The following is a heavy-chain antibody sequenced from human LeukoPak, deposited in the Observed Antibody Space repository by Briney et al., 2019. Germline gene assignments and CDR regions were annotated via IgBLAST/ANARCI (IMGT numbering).Heavy chain of an antibody. D-gene: IGHD2-15*01. CDR3: ARATQSYYYYLDV. CDR1: RFTFSSYG. V-gene: IGHV3-30*02. Sequence: GGSLRLSCATSRFTFSSYGMHWVRQAPGKGLEWVAFIRYDGSIKYYADSVKGRFTISRDNSKNSLYLQMNSLRTEDTAFYYCARATQSYYYYLDVWGTGTTVTVSS. CDR2: IRYDGSIK. J-gene: IGHJ6*03.